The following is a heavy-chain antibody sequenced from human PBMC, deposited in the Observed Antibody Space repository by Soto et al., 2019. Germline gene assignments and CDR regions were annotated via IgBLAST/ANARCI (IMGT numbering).Heavy chain of an antibody. CDR1: EYTFTGYY. Sequence: ASVKVSCKASEYTFTGYYLHWVRQAPGQGLEWMGWINPNSGATTYAQKFQGRVTMTRDTSISTAYMELSRLRSDDTAVYYGARDLIHPRLFRTSSGLISYFGMDVWGEGTTVTV. CDR2: INPNSGAT. D-gene: IGHD6-6*01. CDR3: ARDLIHPRLFRTSSGLISYFGMDV. J-gene: IGHJ6*02. V-gene: IGHV1-2*02.